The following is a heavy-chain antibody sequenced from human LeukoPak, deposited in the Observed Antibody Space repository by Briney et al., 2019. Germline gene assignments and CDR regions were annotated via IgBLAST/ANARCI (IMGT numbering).Heavy chain of an antibody. CDR2: IVSYGAVT. J-gene: IGHJ6*03. CDR1: GFTFSSYS. D-gene: IGHD3-10*02. Sequence: GGSLRLSCAASGFTFSSYSMNWVRQAPGKGPEWVSSIVSYGAVTYYAESLKGRFIISRDNSKDTVYLQMNSLTAEDTAVYYCAKGLSPTRFPYCMDVWGKGTTVTVSS. V-gene: IGHV3-23*01. CDR3: AKGLSPTRFPYCMDV.